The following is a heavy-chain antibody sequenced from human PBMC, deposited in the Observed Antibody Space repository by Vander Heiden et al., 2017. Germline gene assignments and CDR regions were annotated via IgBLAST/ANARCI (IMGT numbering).Heavy chain of an antibody. V-gene: IGHV3-15*01. CDR1: GFSFSNAW. D-gene: IGHD6-19*01. J-gene: IGHJ5*02. CDR3: TTEEPYSSGWYGGWFDP. CDR2: IKSKADGGTT. Sequence: EVQLLESGGCLVKPGGSLRLSCAASGFSFSNAWMGWVRQAPGKGLEWVGRIKSKADGGTTDYAAPVKGKFTISRDDSKNTLYLKMNSLKTEDTAVYYCTTEEPYSSGWYGGWFDPWGQGTLVTVSS.